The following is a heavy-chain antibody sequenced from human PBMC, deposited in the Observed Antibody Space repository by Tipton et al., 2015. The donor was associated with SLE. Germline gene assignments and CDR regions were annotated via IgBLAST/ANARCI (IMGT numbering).Heavy chain of an antibody. V-gene: IGHV3-23*03. CDR3: GRGPRREYGHYFDY. CDR2: IYSGGSST. D-gene: IGHD2/OR15-2a*01. Sequence: SLRLSCAASGFTFSSYAMSWVRQAPGKGLEWVSVIYSGGSSTYYADSVKVRFTISRDNSKNTLYLQMNSLRAEDTAVYYCGRGPRREYGHYFDYWGQGILVTVSS. CDR1: GFTFSSYA. J-gene: IGHJ4*02.